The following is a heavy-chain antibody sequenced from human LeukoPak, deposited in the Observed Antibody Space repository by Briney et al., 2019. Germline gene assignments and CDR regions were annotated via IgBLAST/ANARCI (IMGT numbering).Heavy chain of an antibody. Sequence: GASVKVSCKASGYTFTSYDINWVRQATGQALEWMGWMNPNSGNTGYAQKFQGRVTMTRNTSISTAYMELSRLRSDDTAVYYCAREWGVPAASDYWGQGTLVTVSS. CDR3: AREWGVPAASDY. CDR2: MNPNSGNT. V-gene: IGHV1-8*01. CDR1: GYTFTSYD. D-gene: IGHD2-2*01. J-gene: IGHJ4*02.